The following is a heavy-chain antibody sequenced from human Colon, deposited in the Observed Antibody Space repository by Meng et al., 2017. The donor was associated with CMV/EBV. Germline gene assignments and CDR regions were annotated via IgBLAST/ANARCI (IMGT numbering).Heavy chain of an antibody. Sequence: QGQLGEWGGGVEKTGGIGKGSCEASGDRISDYYLHWGRQAPGQGLEWMGWINPKKGDTKYAQKFQGRVSMSRDTSISTAYMELSRLTSDDTAMYYCARDSHYNFGHDSFDIWGQGTMVTVSS. CDR1: GDRISDYY. D-gene: IGHD1-1*01. CDR2: INPKKGDT. V-gene: IGHV1-2*02. J-gene: IGHJ3*02. CDR3: ARDSHYNFGHDSFDI.